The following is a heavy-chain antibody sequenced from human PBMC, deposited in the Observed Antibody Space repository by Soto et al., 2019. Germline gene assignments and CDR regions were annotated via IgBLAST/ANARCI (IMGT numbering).Heavy chain of an antibody. CDR3: AYSGVGVWGNGYGFFDS. V-gene: IGHV2-5*02. CDR1: AFSLTTSGVG. CDR2: IYWDDDS. J-gene: IGHJ4*02. D-gene: IGHD5-18*01. Sequence: GPTLRNPTQSVPFTCTLSAFSLTTSGVGVGLLRQPPGKALEWLALIYWDDDSRYTSSLKSRLAITKDTSKNQVVLTMNKMEPVDTATYYCAYSGVGVWGNGYGFFDSWGQGTLVTVSS.